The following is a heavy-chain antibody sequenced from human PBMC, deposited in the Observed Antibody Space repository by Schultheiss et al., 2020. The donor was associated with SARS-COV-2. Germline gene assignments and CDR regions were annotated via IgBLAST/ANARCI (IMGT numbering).Heavy chain of an antibody. J-gene: IGHJ6*02. Sequence: GESLKISCAASGFTFSSYSMNWVRQAPGKGLEWVSSISSSSSYIYYADSVKGRFTISRDNAKNSLYLQMNSLRAEDTAVYYCARDIAATRSGVMDVWGQGTTVTVSS. CDR2: ISSSSSYI. V-gene: IGHV3-21*01. CDR3: ARDIAATRSGVMDV. CDR1: GFTFSSYS. D-gene: IGHD6-25*01.